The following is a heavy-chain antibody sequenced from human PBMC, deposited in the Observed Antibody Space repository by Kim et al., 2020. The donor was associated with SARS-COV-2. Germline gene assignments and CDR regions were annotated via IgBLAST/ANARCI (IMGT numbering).Heavy chain of an antibody. D-gene: IGHD2-2*01. Sequence: GGSLRLSCAASGFTFSSYAMSWVRQAPGKGLEWVSVIYSGGSSTYYADSVKGRFTISRDNSKNTLYLQMNSLRAEDTAVYYCAKDHLIGDIVVVPAAPQPNPDNKNENNWFDPWGQGTLVTVSS. V-gene: IGHV3-23*03. CDR1: GFTFSSYA. CDR3: AKDHLIGDIVVVPAAPQPNPDNKNENNWFDP. CDR2: IYSGGSST. J-gene: IGHJ5*02.